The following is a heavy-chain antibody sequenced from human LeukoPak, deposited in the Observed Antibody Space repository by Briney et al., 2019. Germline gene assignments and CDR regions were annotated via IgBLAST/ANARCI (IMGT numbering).Heavy chain of an antibody. Sequence: ASVKVSCKASGYTFTSYGISWVRQAPGQGLEWMGWISAYNGNTNYAQKLQGRVTMTTDTSTSTAYMELRSLRSDDTAVYYCARLKGYVWGSYRELYYFDYWGQGTLVTVSS. J-gene: IGHJ4*02. V-gene: IGHV1-18*01. CDR2: ISAYNGNT. CDR1: GYTFTSYG. CDR3: ARLKGYVWGSYRELYYFDY. D-gene: IGHD3-16*02.